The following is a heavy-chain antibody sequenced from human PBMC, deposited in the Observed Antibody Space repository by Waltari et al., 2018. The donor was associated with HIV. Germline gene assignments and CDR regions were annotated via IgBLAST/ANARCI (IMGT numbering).Heavy chain of an antibody. CDR3: ARVGRGWYWFDP. D-gene: IGHD6-19*01. Sequence: EVQLVESGGGLVQPGGSLRLSCAASGFTSSSYWMHWVRKAPGKGLVWVSRINSDGSSTSYADSVKGRFTISRDNAKNTLYLQMNSLRAEDTAVYYCARVGRGWYWFDPWGQGTLVTVSS. CDR2: INSDGSST. J-gene: IGHJ5*02. V-gene: IGHV3-74*01. CDR1: GFTSSSYW.